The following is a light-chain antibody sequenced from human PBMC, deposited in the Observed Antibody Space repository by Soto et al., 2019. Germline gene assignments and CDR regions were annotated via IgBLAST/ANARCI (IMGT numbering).Light chain of an antibody. J-gene: IGKJ2*01. CDR2: GAS. Sequence: IQMTQSPSSLSASVGDSVTITCRASQSINIYWQWYQQKTGKAPTLLIYGASTLQSGVPSRFTGGGSRTDFTLTISSLQPEDFATYYCQQNYRSPNTFGEGTKLEIK. CDR1: QSINIY. CDR3: QQNYRSPNT. V-gene: IGKV1-39*01.